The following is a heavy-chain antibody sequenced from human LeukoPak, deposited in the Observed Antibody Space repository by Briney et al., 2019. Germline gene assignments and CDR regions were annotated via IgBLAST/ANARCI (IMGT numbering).Heavy chain of an antibody. D-gene: IGHD6-19*01. CDR3: AKDVIGQWLVIPNWFDP. CDR1: GFTFSSYS. CDR2: ISSSSSTI. V-gene: IGHV3-48*01. J-gene: IGHJ5*02. Sequence: AGGSLRLSCAASGFTFSSYSMNWVRQAPGKGLEWVSYISSSSSTIYYADSVKGRFTISRDNSKNTLYLQMNSLRAEDTAVYYCAKDVIGQWLVIPNWFDPWGQGTLVTVSS.